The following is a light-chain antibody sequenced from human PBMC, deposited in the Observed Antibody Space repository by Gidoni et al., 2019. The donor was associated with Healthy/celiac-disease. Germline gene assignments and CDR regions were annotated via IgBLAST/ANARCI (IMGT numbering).Light chain of an antibody. Sequence: EIVLTQSPATLSLSPGERATLSCRASQSVSSYFAWYQQKPGQAPRLLIYDASNRATGIPARVSGSGSGTDFTLTISSLEPEDFAVYYCQQRSNWPLTFXGXTKVEIK. V-gene: IGKV3-11*01. J-gene: IGKJ4*01. CDR2: DAS. CDR3: QQRSNWPLT. CDR1: QSVSSY.